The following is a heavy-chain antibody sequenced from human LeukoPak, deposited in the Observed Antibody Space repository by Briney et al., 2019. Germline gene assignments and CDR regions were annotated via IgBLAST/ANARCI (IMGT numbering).Heavy chain of an antibody. V-gene: IGHV3-20*01. CDR1: GFTFDDYG. J-gene: IGHJ6*02. CDR2: INWNGGST. Sequence: GGSLRLSCAASGFTFDDYGMSWVRQAPGKWLEWVAGINWNGGSTGYADSVKGRFTISRDNAKNSLYLQMNSLRAEDTALYHCARSSGNYYYGMDVWGQGTTVTVSS. CDR3: ARSSGNYYYGMDV.